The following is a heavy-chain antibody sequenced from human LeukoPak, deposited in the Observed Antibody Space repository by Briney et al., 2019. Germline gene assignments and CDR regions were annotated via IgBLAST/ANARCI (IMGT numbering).Heavy chain of an antibody. V-gene: IGHV3-30*03. CDR3: ARMFRGYTYGYEGTVDY. CDR2: ISYDGSNK. D-gene: IGHD5-18*01. CDR1: GFTFSSYG. Sequence: PGRSLRLSCAASGFTFSSYGMHWVRQAPGKGLEWVAVISYDGSNKYYADSVKGRFTISRDDSKNTLYLQMNTLRAEDTAVYYCARMFRGYTYGYEGTVDYWGQGTLVTVSS. J-gene: IGHJ4*02.